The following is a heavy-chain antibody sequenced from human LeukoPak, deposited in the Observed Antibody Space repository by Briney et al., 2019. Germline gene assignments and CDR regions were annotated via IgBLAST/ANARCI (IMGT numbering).Heavy chain of an antibody. Sequence: ASVKVSCKASRYTFTDYYIHWVRQATGQGLEWMGWINPNSGGTNYAQKFQGRVTMTRDTSISTAYMELSRLRSDDTAVYYCARGRNTVTTPFDYWGQGTLVTVSS. V-gene: IGHV1-2*02. CDR2: INPNSGGT. CDR3: ARGRNTVTTPFDY. D-gene: IGHD4-17*01. CDR1: RYTFTDYY. J-gene: IGHJ4*02.